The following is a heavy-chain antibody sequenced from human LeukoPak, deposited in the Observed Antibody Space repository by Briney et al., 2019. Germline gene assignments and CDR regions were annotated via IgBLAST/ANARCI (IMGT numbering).Heavy chain of an antibody. Sequence: GGSLRLSCAASGFTFSSYSMNWVRQAPGKGLEWVSYISSSSSTIYYADSVKGRFTISRDNAKNSLYLQMNSLRAEDTAVYYCARDPRYCSSTSCRTNWYFDLWGRGTLVTVSS. CDR3: ARDPRYCSSTSCRTNWYFDL. CDR2: ISSSSSTI. D-gene: IGHD2-2*01. CDR1: GFTFSSYS. V-gene: IGHV3-48*04. J-gene: IGHJ2*01.